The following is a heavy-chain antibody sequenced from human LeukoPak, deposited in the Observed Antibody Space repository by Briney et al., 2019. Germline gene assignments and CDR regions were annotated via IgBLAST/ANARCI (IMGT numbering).Heavy chain of an antibody. D-gene: IGHD2-2*01. J-gene: IGHJ4*02. CDR1: GGTFSSYA. CDR3: ARGSLCSSTSCYPDY. Sequence: VKVSCKASGGTFSSYAIRWVRQAPGQGLEWMGGIIPIFGTANYAQKFQGRVTITADESTSTAYMELSSLRSEDTAVYYCARGSLCSSTSCYPDYWGQGTLVTVSS. CDR2: IIPIFGTA. V-gene: IGHV1-69*01.